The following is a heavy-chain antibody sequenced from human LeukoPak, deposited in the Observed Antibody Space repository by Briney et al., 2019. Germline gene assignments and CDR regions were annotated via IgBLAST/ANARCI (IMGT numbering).Heavy chain of an antibody. Sequence: GRSLRLSCAASGFTFSSYAMHWVRQAPGKGLEWVAVISYDGSNKYYADSVKGRFTISRDNSKNTLYLQMNSLRAEDTAVYYCARPSYYGSGTPDLDYWGQGTLVTVSS. D-gene: IGHD3-10*01. CDR1: GFTFSSYA. J-gene: IGHJ4*02. CDR3: ARPSYYGSGTPDLDY. CDR2: ISYDGSNK. V-gene: IGHV3-30*04.